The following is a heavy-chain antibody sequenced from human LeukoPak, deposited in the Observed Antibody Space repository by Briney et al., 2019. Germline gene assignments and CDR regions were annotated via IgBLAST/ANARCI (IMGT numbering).Heavy chain of an antibody. D-gene: IGHD3-10*01. CDR1: GVSISSGSYY. CDR2: IYTSGST. CDR3: ARESVLVSYYYGSGSLYFDY. J-gene: IGHJ4*02. Sequence: SETLSLTCTVSGVSISSGSYYWRWIRQPAGKGLEWIGRIYTSGSTNYNPSLKSRVTISVDTSKNQFSLKLSSVTAADTAVYYCARESVLVSYYYGSGSLYFDYWGQGTLVTVSS. V-gene: IGHV4-61*02.